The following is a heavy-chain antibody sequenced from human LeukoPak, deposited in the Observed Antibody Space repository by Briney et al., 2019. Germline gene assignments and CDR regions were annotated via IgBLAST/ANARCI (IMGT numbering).Heavy chain of an antibody. CDR2: IYTSGST. CDR3: ARGLRRRYNWNEYGAFDI. Sequence: PSETLSPTCAVSGGSFSGYYWSWIRQPAGKGLEWIGRIYTSGSTNYNPSLKSRVTMSVDTSKNQFSLKLSSVTAADTAVYYCARGLRRRYNWNEYGAFDIWGQGTMVTVSS. D-gene: IGHD1-20*01. J-gene: IGHJ3*02. V-gene: IGHV4-4*07. CDR1: GGSFSGYY.